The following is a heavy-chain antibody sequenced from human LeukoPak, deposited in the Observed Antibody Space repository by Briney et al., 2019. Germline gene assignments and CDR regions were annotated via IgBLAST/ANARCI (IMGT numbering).Heavy chain of an antibody. D-gene: IGHD6-13*01. Sequence: SETLSLTCTVSGGSISSSSYYWGWTRQPPGEGLEWIGSIYYSGSTYYNPSLKSQVTISVDTSKNQFSLKLSSVTAADTAVYYCARRPSSWYGYYYYYGMDVWGQGTTVTVSS. V-gene: IGHV4-39*01. CDR2: IYYSGST. J-gene: IGHJ6*02. CDR1: GGSISSSSYY. CDR3: ARRPSSWYGYYYYYGMDV.